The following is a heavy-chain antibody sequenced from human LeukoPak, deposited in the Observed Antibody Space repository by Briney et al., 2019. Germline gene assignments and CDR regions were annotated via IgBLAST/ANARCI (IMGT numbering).Heavy chain of an antibody. V-gene: IGHV3-53*01. Sequence: PGGSLRLSCAASGFTVSSNHMSWVRQAPGKGLEWVSLIYSDGSTCYADSVMGRFTISRDSSKNTLYLQMSSLRAEDTAVYYCASLTNWYFDLWGRGTLVTVSS. J-gene: IGHJ2*01. CDR3: ASLTNWYFDL. CDR2: IYSDGST. D-gene: IGHD1-14*01. CDR1: GFTVSSNH.